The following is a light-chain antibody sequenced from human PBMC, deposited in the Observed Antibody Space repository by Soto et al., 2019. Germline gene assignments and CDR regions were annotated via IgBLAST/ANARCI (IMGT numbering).Light chain of an antibody. J-gene: IGLJ1*01. Sequence: QSVLTQPRSVSGSPGQSVTISCTGTSSDVGSYNYVSWYQQHPGKAPKLMIYDVSKRPSGVSNRFSGSKSGNTASLTISGLQAEDEADYYCCSYAGSSTYVFGTGTKVTVL. V-gene: IGLV2-11*01. CDR1: SSDVGSYNY. CDR3: CSYAGSSTYV. CDR2: DVS.